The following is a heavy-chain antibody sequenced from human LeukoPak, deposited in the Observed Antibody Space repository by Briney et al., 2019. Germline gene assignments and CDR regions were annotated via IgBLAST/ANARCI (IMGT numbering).Heavy chain of an antibody. J-gene: IGHJ6*03. Sequence: GASVKVSCKASGYTFTSYYMHWVRQAPGQGLEWMGIINPSGGSTSYAQKFQGRVTMTRDMSTSTVYMELSSLRSEDTAVYYCARSRGNYYYMDVWGKGTTVTVSS. CDR2: INPSGGST. CDR3: ARSRGNYYYMDV. CDR1: GYTFTSYY. V-gene: IGHV1-46*01.